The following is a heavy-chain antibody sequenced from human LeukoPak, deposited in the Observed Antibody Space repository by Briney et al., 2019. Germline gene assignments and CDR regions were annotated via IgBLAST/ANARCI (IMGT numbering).Heavy chain of an antibody. Sequence: ASVKVSCKASGGTFSSYAISWVRQAPGQGLEWRGGIIPIFGTANYAQKFQGRVTITADESTSTAYMELSSLRSEDTAVYYCARDSELEMATNIGYYWGQGTLVTVSS. CDR2: IIPIFGTA. CDR1: GGTFSSYA. V-gene: IGHV1-69*13. CDR3: ARDSELEMATNIGYY. D-gene: IGHD5-24*01. J-gene: IGHJ4*02.